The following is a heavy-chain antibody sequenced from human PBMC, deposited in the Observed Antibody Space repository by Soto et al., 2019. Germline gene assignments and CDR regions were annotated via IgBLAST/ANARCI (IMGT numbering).Heavy chain of an antibody. D-gene: IGHD2-21*02. V-gene: IGHV4-31*03. CDR1: GGSISSAGYY. CDR2: IYYSGST. J-gene: IGHJ6*02. CDR3: ARVCGGDCHYGMDV. Sequence: QVQLQESGPGLVKPSQTLSLTCTVSGGSISSAGYYWSWIRQHPGKGLEWIGYIYYSGSTYYNQPLQSRVTMSVYTSKNQVSLKLSSVTAADTAVYYCARVCGGDCHYGMDVWGQGTTVTVSS.